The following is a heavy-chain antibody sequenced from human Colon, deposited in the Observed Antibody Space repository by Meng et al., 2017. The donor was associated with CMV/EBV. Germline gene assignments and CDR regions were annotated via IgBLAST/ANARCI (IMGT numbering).Heavy chain of an antibody. D-gene: IGHD6-13*01. Sequence: QVQEPGPGLVKPSETLSLTCTVSGGSISSYCWSWIRQPPGKGLEWIGYMCYSGDTNYNPSLRSRVTISGDTSKNQFSLKLNSVTAADTAVYYCALRGSAAGTFQHWGQGTLVTVSS. CDR3: ALRGSAAGTFQH. CDR1: GGSISSYC. CDR2: MCYSGDT. J-gene: IGHJ1*01. V-gene: IGHV4-59*01.